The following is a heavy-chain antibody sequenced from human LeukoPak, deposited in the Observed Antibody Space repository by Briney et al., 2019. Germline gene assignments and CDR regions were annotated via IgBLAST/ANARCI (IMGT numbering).Heavy chain of an antibody. J-gene: IGHJ5*02. CDR1: GGSISSSSYY. Sequence: KPSETLSLTCTVSGGSISSSSYYWGWIRQPPGKGLEWIGSIYYSGSTYYNPSLKSRVTISVDTSKNQFSLKLSSVTAADTAVYYCARSYHYSDSRETWGQGTLVTVSS. CDR3: ARSYHYSDSRET. V-gene: IGHV4-39*01. D-gene: IGHD3-22*01. CDR2: IYYSGST.